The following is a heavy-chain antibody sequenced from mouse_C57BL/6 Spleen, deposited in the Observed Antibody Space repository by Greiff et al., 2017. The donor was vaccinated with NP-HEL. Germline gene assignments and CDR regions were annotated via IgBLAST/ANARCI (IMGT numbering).Heavy chain of an antibody. V-gene: IGHV1-7*01. CDR1: GYTFTSYW. D-gene: IGHD1-1*01. CDR3: ARSVDYGSSGYFDV. J-gene: IGHJ1*03. Sequence: VQLQQSGAELAKPGASVKLSCKASGYTFTSYWMHWVKQRPGQGLEWIGYINPSSGYTKYNQKFKDQATLTADKSSSTAYMQLSSLTYEDSAVYYCARSVDYGSSGYFDVWGTGTTVTVSS. CDR2: INPSSGYT.